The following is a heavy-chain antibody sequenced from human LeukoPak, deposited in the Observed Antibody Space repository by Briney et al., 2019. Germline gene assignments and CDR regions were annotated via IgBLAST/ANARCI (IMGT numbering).Heavy chain of an antibody. CDR1: GDTFITYY. V-gene: IGHV1-46*01. CDR3: ARVRSRVRGAFDI. CDR2: TNPSGGRT. J-gene: IGHJ3*02. D-gene: IGHD3-10*01. Sequence: ASSKEFCNTAGDTFITYYRHGGRQQLGEKLQWMGITNPSGGRTSYAQKFQGRVTMTRDTSTSTVYMELSSLRSEDTAVYYCARVRSRVRGAFDIWGQGTMVTVSS.